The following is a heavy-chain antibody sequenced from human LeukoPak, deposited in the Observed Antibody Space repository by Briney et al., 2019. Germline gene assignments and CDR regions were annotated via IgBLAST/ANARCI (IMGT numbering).Heavy chain of an antibody. J-gene: IGHJ6*02. CDR1: GGSISSGGYY. CDR3: AGGCSSTSCYIYYYGMDV. Sequence: SETLSLTCTVSGGSISSGGYYWSWIRQHPGKGLEWIGYIYYSGSTYYNPSLKSRVTISVDTSKNQFSLKLSSVTAAGTAVYYCAGGCSSTSCYIYYYGMDVWGQGTTVTVSS. CDR2: IYYSGST. V-gene: IGHV4-31*03. D-gene: IGHD2-2*02.